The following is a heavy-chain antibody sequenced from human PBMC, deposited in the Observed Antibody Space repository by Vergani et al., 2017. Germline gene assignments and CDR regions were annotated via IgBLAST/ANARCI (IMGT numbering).Heavy chain of an antibody. J-gene: IGHJ6*02. V-gene: IGHV4-39*01. CDR2: IYYSGST. CDR3: ARVSSSSWYYYYYGMDV. Sequence: QLQLQESGPGLVKPSETLSLTCTVSGGSISSSSYYWGWIRQPPGKGLEWIGSIYYSGSTYYNPSLKSRVTISVDTAKNQFSLKLSSVTAADTAVYYCARVSSSSWYYYYYGMDVWGQGTTVTVSS. D-gene: IGHD6-13*01. CDR1: GGSISSSSYY.